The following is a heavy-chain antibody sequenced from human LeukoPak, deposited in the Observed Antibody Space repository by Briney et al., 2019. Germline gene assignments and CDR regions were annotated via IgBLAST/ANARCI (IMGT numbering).Heavy chain of an antibody. D-gene: IGHD3-3*01. J-gene: IGHJ6*03. CDR3: ARGKDSWSAIHEFYMDV. V-gene: IGHV1-8*01. CDR1: GYTFPTYA. CDR2: MNPKTGKT. Sequence: ASVKVSCKASGYTFPTYAINWVRQSPGQGLEWMGWMNPKTGKTGNAQKFQGRVTMTRNTSTTTAYMELNSLPSEDTAVYFCARGKDSWSAIHEFYMDVWGQGTTVTVSS.